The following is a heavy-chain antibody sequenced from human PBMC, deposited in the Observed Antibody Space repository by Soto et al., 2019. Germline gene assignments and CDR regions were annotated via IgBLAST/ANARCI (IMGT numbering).Heavy chain of an antibody. V-gene: IGHV1-18*01. Sequence: ASVKVSCKASGYTFTSYGISWVRQTPGQGLEWMGWISAYNGNTNYAQKLQGRVTMTTDTSTSTAYMELRSPRSDDTAVYYCARSHGLHTPYYYYYGMDVWGQGTTVTVSS. D-gene: IGHD4-4*01. CDR3: ARSHGLHTPYYYYYGMDV. CDR1: GYTFTSYG. CDR2: ISAYNGNT. J-gene: IGHJ6*02.